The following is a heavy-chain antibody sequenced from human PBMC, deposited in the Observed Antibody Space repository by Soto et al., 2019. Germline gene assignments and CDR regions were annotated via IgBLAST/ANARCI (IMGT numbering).Heavy chain of an antibody. V-gene: IGHV1-8*01. D-gene: IGHD4-17*01. Sequence: QVRVVQSGAEVKKPGASVKVSCKTSGYTFTDYDINWVRQAPGQGLEWMGWVSPDHDNAGYAQQFEGRFTMTSETSISTTYMELTNLRSEDTAVYYCAVTTGYWGQGTKVTVSS. CDR3: AVTTGY. CDR1: GYTFTDYD. J-gene: IGHJ4*02. CDR2: VSPDHDNA.